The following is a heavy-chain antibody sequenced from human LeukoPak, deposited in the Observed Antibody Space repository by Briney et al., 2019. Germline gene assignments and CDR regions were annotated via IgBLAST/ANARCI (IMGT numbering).Heavy chain of an antibody. Sequence: PSETLSLTCTVSGGSISSYSWSWIRQPPGKGLEWIGYIYYSGSTNYNPSLKSRVTISVDTSKNQFSLKLSSVTAADTAVYYCARLGLMDGYWGQGTLVTVSS. CDR2: IYYSGST. D-gene: IGHD2-8*01. V-gene: IGHV4-59*08. J-gene: IGHJ4*02. CDR1: GGSISSYS. CDR3: ARLGLMDGY.